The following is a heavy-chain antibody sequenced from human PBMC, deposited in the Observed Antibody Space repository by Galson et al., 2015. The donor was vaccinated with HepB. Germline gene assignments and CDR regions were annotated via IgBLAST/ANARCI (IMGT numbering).Heavy chain of an antibody. CDR2: INWNSGSI. D-gene: IGHD3-3*01. J-gene: IGHJ3*02. Sequence: ALRLACAASGFTFDDYAMHWVRQPPGKGLEWVSGINWNSGSIGYADSVKGRFTISRDNAKNSLYLQMNSLKAEDTVLYYCAKDITRVTIFGSAYDIWGQGTMVTVSS. CDR3: AKDITRVTIFGSAYDI. V-gene: IGHV3-9*01. CDR1: GFTFDDYA.